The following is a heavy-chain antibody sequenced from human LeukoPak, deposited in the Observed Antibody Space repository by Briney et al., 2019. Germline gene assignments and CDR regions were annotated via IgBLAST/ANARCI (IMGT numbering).Heavy chain of an antibody. CDR3: ARRTVDDAFDI. V-gene: IGHV4-31*03. Sequence: NPSETLSLTCTVSGGSISSGGYYWSWIRQHPGKGLERIGYIYYSGSTYYNPSLKSRVTISVDTSKNQFSLKLSYVTAADTAVYYCARRTVDDAFDIWGQGTMVTVSS. CDR1: GGSISSGGYY. D-gene: IGHD4-23*01. CDR2: IYYSGST. J-gene: IGHJ3*02.